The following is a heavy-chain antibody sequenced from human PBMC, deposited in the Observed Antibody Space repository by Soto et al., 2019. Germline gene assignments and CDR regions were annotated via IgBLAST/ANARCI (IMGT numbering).Heavy chain of an antibody. D-gene: IGHD3-10*01. V-gene: IGHV4-59*08. CDR2: IYYSGST. CDR3: ARHLSPGARALDY. J-gene: IGHJ4*02. CDR1: GGSISSSY. Sequence: QVQLQESGPGLMKPSETLSLTCTVSGGSISSSYWSWIRQPPGKGLEWIGYIYYSGSTNYNPSLKSRVTISLDTSKNHFSLKLSSVTAADTAVYYCARHLSPGARALDYWGPGPLVTVSA.